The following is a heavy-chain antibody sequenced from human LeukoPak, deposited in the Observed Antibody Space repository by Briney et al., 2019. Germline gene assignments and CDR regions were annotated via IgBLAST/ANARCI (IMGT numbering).Heavy chain of an antibody. CDR1: GYNFVNFG. Sequence: ASVKVSCKASGYNFVNFGISWVRQAPGQGLEWMGWIKPNSGATDYAQNFQARVTMTRDTSSGTAYLDLSGLTSDDTAVYYCARGRRILEGPENAGDFFDYWGQGTLVTVSS. J-gene: IGHJ4*01. CDR3: ARGRRILEGPENAGDFFDY. D-gene: IGHD7-27*01. CDR2: IKPNSGAT. V-gene: IGHV1-2*02.